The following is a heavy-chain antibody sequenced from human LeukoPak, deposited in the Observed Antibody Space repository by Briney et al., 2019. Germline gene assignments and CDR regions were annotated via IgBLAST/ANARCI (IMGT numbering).Heavy chain of an antibody. D-gene: IGHD2-2*01. Sequence: PGGSLRLSCAASGFTFSSYWMSWVRQAPGKGLEWVANIKQDGSEKYYVDSVKGRFTISRDNAKNSLYLQMNSLRAEDTAVYYCAKDSEVVPAVSFDYWGQGTLVTVSS. CDR3: AKDSEVVPAVSFDY. CDR1: GFTFSSYW. CDR2: IKQDGSEK. J-gene: IGHJ4*02. V-gene: IGHV3-7*03.